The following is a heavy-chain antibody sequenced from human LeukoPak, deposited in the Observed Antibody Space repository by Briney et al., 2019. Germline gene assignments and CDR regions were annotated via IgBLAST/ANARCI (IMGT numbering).Heavy chain of an antibody. J-gene: IGHJ4*02. D-gene: IGHD1-26*01. Sequence: SVKVSCKASGYTFTSYAISWVRQAPGQGLEWMGRIIPILGIANYAQKFQGRVTITADKSTSTAYMELSSLRSEDTAVYYCARDRGWELDLYFDYWGQGTLVTVSS. CDR2: IIPILGIA. V-gene: IGHV1-69*04. CDR3: ARDRGWELDLYFDY. CDR1: GYTFTSYA.